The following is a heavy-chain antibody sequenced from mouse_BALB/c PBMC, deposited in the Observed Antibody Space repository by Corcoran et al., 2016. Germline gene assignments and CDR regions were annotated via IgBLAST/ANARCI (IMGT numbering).Heavy chain of an antibody. D-gene: IGHD1-1*01. CDR3: ASPHYYGSSHWYFDV. CDR1: GYTFTSYV. V-gene: IGHV1S136*01. Sequence: EVQLQQSGPELVKPGASVKISCTASGYTFTSYVMHWVQQKPGQGLEWIGYINPYNDGTKYNEKFIGKATLTSDKSSSTAYLELSSLTSEDSAVYYCASPHYYGSSHWYFDVWGAGTTVTVSS. CDR2: INPYNDGT. J-gene: IGHJ1*01.